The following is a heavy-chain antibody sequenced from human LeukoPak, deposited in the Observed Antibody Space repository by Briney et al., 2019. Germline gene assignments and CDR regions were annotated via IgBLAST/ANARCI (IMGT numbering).Heavy chain of an antibody. CDR1: GFTFSSYS. CDR3: VDGCSSTSCYAY. CDR2: ISSSSSYI. V-gene: IGHV3-21*01. J-gene: IGHJ4*02. D-gene: IGHD2-2*01. Sequence: PGGSLRLSCAASGFTFSSYSMNWVRQAPGKGREWVSSISSSSSYIYCADSVKGRFTISRDNAKNSLYLQMNSLRAEDTAVYYCVDGCSSTSCYAYWGQGTLVTVSS.